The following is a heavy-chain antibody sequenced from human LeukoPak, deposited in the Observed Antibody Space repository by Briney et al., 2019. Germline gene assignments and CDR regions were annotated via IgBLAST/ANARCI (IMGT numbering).Heavy chain of an antibody. J-gene: IGHJ4*02. Sequence: GGSLRLSCAASGFTFSSYAMSWVRQAPGKGLEWVSAISGSSSTIYYADSVKGRFTISRDNAKNSLYLQMNSLRAEDTAVYYCARGNDFWGGYAYYFDYWGQGNLVTVSS. CDR3: ARGNDFWGGYAYYFDY. D-gene: IGHD3-3*01. CDR2: ISGSSSTI. V-gene: IGHV3-21*04. CDR1: GFTFSSYA.